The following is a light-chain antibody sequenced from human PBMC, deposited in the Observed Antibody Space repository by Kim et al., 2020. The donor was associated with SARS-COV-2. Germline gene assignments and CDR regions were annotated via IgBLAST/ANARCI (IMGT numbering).Light chain of an antibody. CDR2: AAS. V-gene: IGKV3-15*01. CDR1: QNVDYN. Sequence: VSPGERATLYCRASQNVDYNLAWYQQRPGQAPRLLIYAASTRAAGFPARFSGRGSGTEFTLTISSLESEDFAVYYCQQYTNWPRTFGQGTKVDIK. CDR3: QQYTNWPRT. J-gene: IGKJ1*01.